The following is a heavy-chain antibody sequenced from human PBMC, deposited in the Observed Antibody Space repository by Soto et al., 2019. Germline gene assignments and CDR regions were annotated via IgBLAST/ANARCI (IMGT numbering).Heavy chain of an antibody. CDR1: NGSITSGGYY. CDR2: IYHSGST. V-gene: IGHV4-31*03. J-gene: IGHJ4*02. CDR3: AHMSGTYYVPDY. Sequence: QVQLQESGPRLVEASQTLSLTCTVSNGSITSGGYYWSWIRQPPGKRLEWIGYIYHSGSTFYSPSLQSRLTMSVDTSKNQFSLTLSSVTAADTAVYHCAHMSGTYYVPDYWGQGTPVTVSS. D-gene: IGHD1-26*01.